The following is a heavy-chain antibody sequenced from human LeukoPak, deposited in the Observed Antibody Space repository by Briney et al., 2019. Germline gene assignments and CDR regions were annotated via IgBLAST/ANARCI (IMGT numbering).Heavy chain of an antibody. CDR2: INPNSGGT. J-gene: IGHJ4*02. CDR3: ARARFLEWLPHFDY. D-gene: IGHD3-3*01. CDR1: GYTFTGYY. V-gene: IGHV1-2*02. Sequence: GSVKVSCKASGYTFTGYYMHWVRQAPGQGLEWMGWINPNSGGTNYAQKFQGRVTMTRDTSISTAYMELSRLRSDDTAVYYCARARFLEWLPHFDYWGQGTLVTVSS.